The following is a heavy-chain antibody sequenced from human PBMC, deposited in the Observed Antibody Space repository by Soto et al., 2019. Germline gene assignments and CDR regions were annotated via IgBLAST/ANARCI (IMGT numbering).Heavy chain of an antibody. CDR1: GGSLSSGDYX. CDR2: IYYSGSA. D-gene: IGHD3-10*01. CDR3: VRARGDRAFAMDV. Sequence: SETLSLTCTVSGGSLSSGDYXWSWIRQSPGTGLEWIGYIYYSGSAYYNPSLKSRVTLSVDTSKNQFSLKLTSVTAADTALYYCVRARGDRAFAMDVWGQGTTVTVSS. V-gene: IGHV4-30-4*01. J-gene: IGHJ6*02.